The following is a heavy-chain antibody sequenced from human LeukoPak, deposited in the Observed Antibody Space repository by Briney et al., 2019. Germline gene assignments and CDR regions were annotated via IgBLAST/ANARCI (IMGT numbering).Heavy chain of an antibody. V-gene: IGHV4-39*01. D-gene: IGHD4-17*01. CDR2: IYYSGST. J-gene: IGHJ4*02. CDR3: ARNPKYGDGAFDY. Sequence: SETLSLTCTVSGGSVSSGSYYWGWIRQPPGKGLEWIGSIYYSGSTYYNPSLKSRVTISVDTSKNQFSLKLSSVTAADTAVYYCARNPKYGDGAFDYWGQGTLVTVSS. CDR1: GGSVSSGSYY.